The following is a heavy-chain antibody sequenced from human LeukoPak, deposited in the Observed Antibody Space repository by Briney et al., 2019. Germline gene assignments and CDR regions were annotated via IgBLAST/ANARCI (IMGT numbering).Heavy chain of an antibody. CDR3: ARDDYYGSGSCYGYYYYGMDV. CDR2: IKQDGSEK. CDR1: GFTFSSYW. D-gene: IGHD3-10*01. V-gene: IGHV3-7*03. J-gene: IGHJ6*04. Sequence: GGSLRLSCAASGFTFSSYWMSWVRQAPGKGLEWVANIKQDGSEKYYVDSVKGRFTISRDNAKNSLYLQMNSLRAEDTAVYYCARDDYYGSGSCYGYYYYGMDVWGKGTTVTVSS.